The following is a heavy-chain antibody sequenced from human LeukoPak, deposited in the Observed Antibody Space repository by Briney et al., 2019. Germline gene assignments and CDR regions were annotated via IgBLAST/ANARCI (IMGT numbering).Heavy chain of an antibody. Sequence: PGGSLRLSCAASGFTFSSYAMHWVRQAPGKGLEYVSAISSNGGSTYYANSVKGRFTISRDNSKNTLYLQMGSLRAEDMAVYYCARDVGYYDSSGLFDYWGQGTLVTVSS. CDR1: GFTFSSYA. D-gene: IGHD3-22*01. J-gene: IGHJ4*02. CDR3: ARDVGYYDSSGLFDY. CDR2: ISSNGGST. V-gene: IGHV3-64*01.